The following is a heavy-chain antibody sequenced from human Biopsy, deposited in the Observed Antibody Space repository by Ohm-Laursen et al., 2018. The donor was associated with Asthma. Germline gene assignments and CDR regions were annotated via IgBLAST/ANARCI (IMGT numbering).Heavy chain of an antibody. V-gene: IGHV1-24*01. J-gene: IGHJ4*02. D-gene: IGHD4-17*01. CDR1: GYSLTDLS. CDR3: ASDFPKDYVRYNFQF. Sequence: SVKVSCKISGYSLTDLSMHWVRQAPGQGLEWMGGHDREEGGAVIARRFQGRVTMTEDTSTDTAYMELSSLSSDDTAVYYCASDFPKDYVRYNFQFWGQGTLVTVSS. CDR2: HDREEGGA.